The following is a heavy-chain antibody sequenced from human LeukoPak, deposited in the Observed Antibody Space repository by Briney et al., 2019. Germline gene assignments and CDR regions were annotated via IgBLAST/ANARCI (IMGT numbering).Heavy chain of an antibody. D-gene: IGHD3-10*01. CDR1: GFAFSRYL. V-gene: IGHV3-74*01. J-gene: IGHJ4*02. CDR3: ASETYYYGSESYYKGQL. Sequence: GGSLRLSCAASGFAFSRYLMHWGRQAPGKGLVWVSRLNSDGSSTAYADSVKGRFTISRDNAKNTLYRQMNSLRAEDTAVYYCASETYYYGSESYYKGQLWGQGTLVTVSS. CDR2: LNSDGSST.